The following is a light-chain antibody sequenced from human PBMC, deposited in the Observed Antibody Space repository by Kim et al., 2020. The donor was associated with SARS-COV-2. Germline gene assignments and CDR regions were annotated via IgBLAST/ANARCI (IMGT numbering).Light chain of an antibody. CDR3: QQHDSYPWT. CDR1: QPISSS. Sequence: DIQMTQSPSTLCASVGDKVTISCRASQPISSSLAWYQQRAGKAPRLLIYKASSVETGVPSRFSGSGSGTEFTLTITSLQPDDFATYYCQQHDSYPWTFGQGTKVDIK. J-gene: IGKJ1*01. CDR2: KAS. V-gene: IGKV1-5*03.